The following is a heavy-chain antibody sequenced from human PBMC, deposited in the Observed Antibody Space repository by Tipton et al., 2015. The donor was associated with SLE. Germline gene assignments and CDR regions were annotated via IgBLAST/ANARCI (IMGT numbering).Heavy chain of an antibody. D-gene: IGHD2-15*01. CDR2: IYISGST. Sequence: TLSLTCTVSGDSITSGSYYWYWIRQPAGKGLEWIGRIYISGSTKYNPSLKSRVTISIDTSRNQFSLKLRSVTAADTAIYYCMRRGDWWGWFDPWGQGALVTVSS. CDR3: MRRGDWWGWFDP. V-gene: IGHV4-61*02. CDR1: GDSITSGSYY. J-gene: IGHJ5*02.